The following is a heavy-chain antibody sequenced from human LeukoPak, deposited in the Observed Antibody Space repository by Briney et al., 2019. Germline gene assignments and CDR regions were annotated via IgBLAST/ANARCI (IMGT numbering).Heavy chain of an antibody. V-gene: IGHV4-59*08. CDR3: AILGVDYDYGMEV. D-gene: IGHD2/OR15-2a*01. CDR2: MYESGTA. Sequence: SSETLSLTCTVSGGSINSHSWSWIRQPPGKGLEWIGYMYESGTANYTPSLKSRVTISVGTSNNRFSLKLSSVTAADTAVYYCAILGVDYDYGMEVWGQGTTVTVSS. CDR1: GGSINSHS. J-gene: IGHJ6*02.